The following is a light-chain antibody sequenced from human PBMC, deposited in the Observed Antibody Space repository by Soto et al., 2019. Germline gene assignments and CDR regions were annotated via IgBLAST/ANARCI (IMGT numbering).Light chain of an antibody. CDR3: QQRSNWLFT. CDR1: QSVSSY. J-gene: IGKJ3*01. Sequence: EIVLTQSPATLTLSPGERATLSCRASQSVSSYLAWYQQKPGQAPRLLIYDASNRATGIPARFSGSGSGTDFTLTTSGLEPEDFAVYYCQQRSNWLFTFGPGTKVDI. V-gene: IGKV3-11*01. CDR2: DAS.